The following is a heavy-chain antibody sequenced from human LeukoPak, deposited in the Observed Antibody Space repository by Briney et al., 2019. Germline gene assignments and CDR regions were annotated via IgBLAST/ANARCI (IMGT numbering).Heavy chain of an antibody. CDR2: INAGNGNT. Sequence: ASVEVSCKASGYTFTSYAMHWVRQAPGQRLEWMGWINAGNGNTKYSQKFQGRVTITRDTSASTAYMELSSLRSEDTAVYYCARAGDYGYFDYWGQGTLVTVSS. J-gene: IGHJ4*02. D-gene: IGHD4-17*01. CDR1: GYTFTSYA. CDR3: ARAGDYGYFDY. V-gene: IGHV1-3*01.